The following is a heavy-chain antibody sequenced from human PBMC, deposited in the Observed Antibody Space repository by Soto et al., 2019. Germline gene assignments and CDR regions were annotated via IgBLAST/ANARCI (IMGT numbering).Heavy chain of an antibody. V-gene: IGHV4-39*01. D-gene: IGHD3-10*01. CDR3: ARFESAEDAFDI. J-gene: IGHJ3*02. Sequence: QLQESGPGLVKPSETPSLICTVSGGSISSSHSFWGWIRQPPGRGLEWIGTIHYSGIMYYNPSLKSRVTISVDPSKNLFSLRLTSVTAADTAVYYCARFESAEDAFDIWGQGTMVTVSS. CDR2: IHYSGIM. CDR1: GGSISSSHSF.